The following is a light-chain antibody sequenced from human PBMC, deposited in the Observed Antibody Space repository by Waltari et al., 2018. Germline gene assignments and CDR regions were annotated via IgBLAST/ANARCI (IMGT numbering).Light chain of an antibody. CDR2: EAS. Sequence: EIGLTQSPATLSLSPGERATLPCRATQCVSSYLAWYQHTPDQAPSLLIYEASIRPAGIPARFPSSGSETDFTLTISSLAPGDFAVYYCQQRSKRPLTFGGGTKVEIK. CDR3: QQRSKRPLT. J-gene: IGKJ4*01. CDR1: QCVSSY. V-gene: IGKV3-11*01.